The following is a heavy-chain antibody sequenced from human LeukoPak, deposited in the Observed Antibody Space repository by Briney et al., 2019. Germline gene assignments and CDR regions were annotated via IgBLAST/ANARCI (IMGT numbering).Heavy chain of an antibody. CDR2: ISSSSSYI. J-gene: IGHJ4*02. CDR3: ATGGSYGYFDD. CDR1: GFTLSTYT. V-gene: IGHV3-21*01. Sequence: PGGSLRLSCAASGFTLSTYTMNWVRQAPGKGLEWVSSISSSSSYIYYADSVKGRFTISRDNAKNSLYLQMNSLRAEDTAVYYCATGGSYGYFDDWGQGTLVTVSS. D-gene: IGHD3-16*01.